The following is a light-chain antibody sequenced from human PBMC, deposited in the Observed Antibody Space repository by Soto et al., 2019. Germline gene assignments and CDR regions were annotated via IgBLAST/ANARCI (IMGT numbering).Light chain of an antibody. V-gene: IGLV2-14*03. J-gene: IGLJ2*01. CDR1: GSNVGGYNF. CDR3: SSYTTSSTYL. Sequence: QSALTQPASVSGSHGQSITISCTGTGSNVGGYNFVSWFQHHPGKAPKLIIFDVSSRPSGVSDRFSGSKSGNTASLPISGLQAADEADDYCSSYTTSSTYLFGWGTKLTVL. CDR2: DVS.